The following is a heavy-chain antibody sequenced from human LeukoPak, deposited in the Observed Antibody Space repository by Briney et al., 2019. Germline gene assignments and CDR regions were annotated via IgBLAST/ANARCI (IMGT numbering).Heavy chain of an antibody. CDR3: ARHWGGVLRYFDWLLYRSLGPNWFDP. CDR1: DFTFIKFA. D-gene: IGHD3-9*01. CDR2: ITGSGLDT. Sequence: EGSLRLSCSTSDFTFIKFAMTWVRQAPGRGLEWVSSITGSGLDTYYAGSVKGRFTISRDNSENTLYLQMDSLTAEDTAIYYCARHWGGVLRYFDWLLYRSLGPNWFDPWGQGTLVTVSS. J-gene: IGHJ5*02. V-gene: IGHV3-23*01.